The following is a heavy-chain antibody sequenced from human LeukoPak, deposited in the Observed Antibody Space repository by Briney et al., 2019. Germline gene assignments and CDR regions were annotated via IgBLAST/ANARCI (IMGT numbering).Heavy chain of an antibody. CDR3: ARDRGGFTYGEYYFDY. CDR1: GGSFSSYY. D-gene: IGHD2-15*01. Sequence: SETLSLTCTVSGGSFSSYYWNWIRQPPGKGLEWIGYIYYSGSANYNPSPKSRVTISVDTSRSQVSLKLSSVTAADTAVYYCARDRGGFTYGEYYFDYWGQGPLVTVSS. CDR2: IYYSGSA. V-gene: IGHV4-59*01. J-gene: IGHJ4*02.